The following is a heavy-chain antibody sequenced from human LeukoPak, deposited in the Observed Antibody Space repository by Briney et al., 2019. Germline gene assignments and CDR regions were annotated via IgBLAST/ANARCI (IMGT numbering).Heavy chain of an antibody. J-gene: IGHJ4*02. V-gene: IGHV3-48*02. CDR3: VTDWPVW. Sequence: GRSLRLSCVGSGFSFSANNMHWMRHAPGKGPEWLSFICSSGTTIRYADSVRDRFFLYRDNAKNSLYLQMSSLRDEDTALYYCVTDWPVWWGQGTLVTVSS. CDR2: ICSSGTTI. D-gene: IGHD3-16*01. CDR1: GFSFSANN.